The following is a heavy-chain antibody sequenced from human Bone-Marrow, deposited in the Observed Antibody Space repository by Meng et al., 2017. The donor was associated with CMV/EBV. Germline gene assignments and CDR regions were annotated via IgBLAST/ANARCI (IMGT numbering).Heavy chain of an antibody. V-gene: IGHV3-13*01. J-gene: IGHJ6*02. CDR2: IGTAGDT. CDR1: GFTFNSYD. CDR3: ARGVTEGSNLFFYYGMDV. D-gene: IGHD3-16*02. Sequence: GESLKISCAASGFTFNSYDMHWVRQVTGRGLEWVSAIGTAGDTYYAGSVEGRFTISRENAKSVFYLQMNCLRVGDTAVYYCARGVTEGSNLFFYYGMDVWGQGTTVTVSS.